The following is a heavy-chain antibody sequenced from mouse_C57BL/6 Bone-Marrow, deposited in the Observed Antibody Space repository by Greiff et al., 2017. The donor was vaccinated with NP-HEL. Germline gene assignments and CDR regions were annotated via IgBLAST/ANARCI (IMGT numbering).Heavy chain of an antibody. CDR2: IYPSDSET. CDR3: ARVIHSNL. V-gene: IGHV1-61*01. CDR1: GYTFTSYW. D-gene: IGHD2-5*01. Sequence: QVQLQQPGAELVRPGSSVKLSCKASGYTFTSYWMDWVKQRPGQGLEWIGNIYPSDSETHYNQKFKDKATLTVDKSSSTAYMQLSSLTSEDSAVYYCARVIHSNLWGQGTTLTVSS. J-gene: IGHJ2*01.